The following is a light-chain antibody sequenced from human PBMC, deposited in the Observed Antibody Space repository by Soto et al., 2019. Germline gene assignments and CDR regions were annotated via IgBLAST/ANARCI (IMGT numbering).Light chain of an antibody. J-gene: IGLJ2*01. V-gene: IGLV4-69*01. Sequence: QLVLTQSPSDSASLGASVKLTCTLSSGHSSYAIAWHQQQPEKGPRYLMKLNSDGSHSKGDGIPDRFSGSSSGAERYLTIPSLQSEDEADYYCQNWGTGIVIFGGGTKLTVL. CDR3: QNWGTGIVI. CDR2: LNSDGSH. CDR1: SGHSSYA.